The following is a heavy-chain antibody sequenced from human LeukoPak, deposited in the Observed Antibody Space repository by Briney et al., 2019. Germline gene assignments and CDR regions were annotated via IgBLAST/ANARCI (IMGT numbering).Heavy chain of an antibody. Sequence: GGSLRLSCAASGFTFSNYWMSWVRQAPGKGLEWVANIKQDGSEKYYVDSVKGRFAISRDNAKNSLYLQMNSLRVEDAAVYYCARDRVDYGMDVWGQGTTVTVSS. V-gene: IGHV3-7*01. D-gene: IGHD2-15*01. J-gene: IGHJ6*02. CDR1: GFTFSNYW. CDR2: IKQDGSEK. CDR3: ARDRVDYGMDV.